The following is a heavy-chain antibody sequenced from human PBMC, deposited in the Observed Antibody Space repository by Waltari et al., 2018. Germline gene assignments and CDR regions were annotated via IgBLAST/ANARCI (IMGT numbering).Heavy chain of an antibody. CDR3: ARQRSNAFDI. Sequence: QLQLQESGPGLVKPSETLSLTCTASGGAISSSSYYWGWIRQPPGKGLEWIGSIYYSGSTYYNPSLQSRVTISVDMSKNQFSLKLSSVTAADTAVYYCARQRSNAFDIWGQGTMVTVSS. V-gene: IGHV4-39*01. CDR2: IYYSGST. J-gene: IGHJ3*02. CDR1: GGAISSSSYY.